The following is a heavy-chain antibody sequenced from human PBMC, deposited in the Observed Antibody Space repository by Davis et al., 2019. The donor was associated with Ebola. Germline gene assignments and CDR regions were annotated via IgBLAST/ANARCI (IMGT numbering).Heavy chain of an antibody. Sequence: GGSLRLSCAASGFTFSSYAMSWVRQAPGKGLEWVSAISGSGGSTYYADSVKGRFTISRDNSKNTLYLQMNSLRAEDTAVYYCAREGVVPAAIALYYYGMDVWGQGTTVTVSS. CDR1: GFTFSSYA. CDR2: ISGSGGST. D-gene: IGHD2-2*01. CDR3: AREGVVPAAIALYYYGMDV. V-gene: IGHV3-23*01. J-gene: IGHJ6*02.